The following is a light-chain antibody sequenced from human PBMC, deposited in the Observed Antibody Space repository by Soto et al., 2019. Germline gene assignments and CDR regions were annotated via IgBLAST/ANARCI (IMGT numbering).Light chain of an antibody. CDR1: QSVSTK. V-gene: IGKV3-15*01. J-gene: IGKJ1*01. CDR3: QQYDNWPPWT. Sequence: EIVLTQSPGTLSLSPGERATLSCRASQSVSTKLAWYQQKPGQAPRLLIYGASTRATGIPARFSGSGSGTEFTLTISSLQPEDFAVYYCQQYDNWPPWTFGQGTKV. CDR2: GAS.